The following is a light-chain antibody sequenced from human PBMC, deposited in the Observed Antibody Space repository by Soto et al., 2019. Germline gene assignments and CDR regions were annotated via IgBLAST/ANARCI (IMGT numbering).Light chain of an antibody. J-gene: IGLJ1*01. V-gene: IGLV2-14*01. CDR1: SSDVGGYNY. CDR2: DVS. CDR3: SSYTSSSTQV. Sequence: QSALTQPASVPGSPGQSITISCTGTSSDVGGYNYVSWYQQHPGKAPKLMIYDVSNRPSGVSNRFSGSKSGNTASLTISGLQAEDEADYYCSSYTSSSTQVFGTGTQLTVL.